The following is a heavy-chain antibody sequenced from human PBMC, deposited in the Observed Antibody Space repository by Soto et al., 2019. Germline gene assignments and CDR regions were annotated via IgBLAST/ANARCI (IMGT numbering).Heavy chain of an antibody. D-gene: IGHD3-22*01. CDR1: GFTFSSYA. V-gene: IGHV3-30-3*01. J-gene: IGHJ4*02. CDR2: ISYDGSNK. CDR3: ARGPGRIVVVSHRYFAY. Sequence: QVQLVESGGGVVQPGRSLRLSCAASGFTFSSYAMHWVRQAPGKGLEWVAVISYDGSNKYYADSVKGRFTLSRDNSKNTLTLQTKSLIAEGPAVYYGARGPGRIVVVSHRYFAYRGPGTLVTVSS.